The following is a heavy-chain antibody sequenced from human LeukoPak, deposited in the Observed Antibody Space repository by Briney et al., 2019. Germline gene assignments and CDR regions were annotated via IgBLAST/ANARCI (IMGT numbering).Heavy chain of an antibody. CDR2: IIPIFGTA. CDR3: AREWFGTFDP. CDR1: GGTFSSYA. D-gene: IGHD3-10*01. Sequence: GASVKVSCKASGGTFSSYAISWVRQAPGQGLEWMGGIIPIFGTANYAQKFQGRVTITADESTSTAYMELSSLRSEDTAVYYCAREWFGTFDPWGQGTLVTVSS. V-gene: IGHV1-69*13. J-gene: IGHJ5*02.